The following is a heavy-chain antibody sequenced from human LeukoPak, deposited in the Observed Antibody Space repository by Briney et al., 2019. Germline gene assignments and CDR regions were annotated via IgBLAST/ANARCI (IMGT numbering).Heavy chain of an antibody. CDR3: AKAHSVSAPGCFDP. Sequence: PGGSLRLSCAASGFIFGNYAMSWVRQAPGKGLEWVSGSGSGGGTYYANSVKGRFTISRDNSKNTLYLQMNSLRAEDTAIYYCAKAHSVSAPGCFDPWGQGTLATVSS. CDR1: GFIFGNYA. J-gene: IGHJ5*02. CDR2: SGSGGGT. D-gene: IGHD5-18*01. V-gene: IGHV3-23*01.